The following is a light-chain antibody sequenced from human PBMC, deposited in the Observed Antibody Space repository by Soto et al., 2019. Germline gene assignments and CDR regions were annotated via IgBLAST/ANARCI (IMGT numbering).Light chain of an antibody. CDR3: QTWGTGIVT. CDR2: INSDGSH. Sequence: QLVLTQSPSASASPGASVKLTCTLSSGHTNYAIAWHQQQPEKGPRFLMKINSDGSHSKGDGVPDRFSGSSSGAERYFTISSLQSEDEADYYCQTWGTGIVTFGGGTKLTV. V-gene: IGLV4-69*01. J-gene: IGLJ2*01. CDR1: SGHTNYA.